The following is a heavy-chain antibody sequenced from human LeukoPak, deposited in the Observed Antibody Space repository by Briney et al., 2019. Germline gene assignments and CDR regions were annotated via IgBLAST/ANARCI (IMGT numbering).Heavy chain of an antibody. CDR2: ISGSGGST. D-gene: IGHD6-13*01. J-gene: IGHJ4*02. CDR1: GFTFSSYA. Sequence: GGSLRLSCAASGFTFSSYAMSWVRQAPGKGLEWVSAISGSGGSTYYADSVKGRFTISRDNSKNTLYLQMNSLRAEDTAVYYCARDSSAAGIGDFDYWGQGTLVTVSS. V-gene: IGHV3-23*01. CDR3: ARDSSAAGIGDFDY.